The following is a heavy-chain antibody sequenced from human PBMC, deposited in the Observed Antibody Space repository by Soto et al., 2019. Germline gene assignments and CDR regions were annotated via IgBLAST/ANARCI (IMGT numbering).Heavy chain of an antibody. CDR3: ASPPRPIAAAEDDYYGMDV. V-gene: IGHV4-39*01. CDR2: IYYSGST. J-gene: IGHJ6*02. D-gene: IGHD6-25*01. Sequence: SETLSLTCTVSGGSISSSSYYWGWIRQPPGKGLEWIGSIYYSGSTYYNPSLKSRVTISVDTSKNQFSLKLSSVTAADTAVYYCASPPRPIAAAEDDYYGMDVWGQGTTVTVSS. CDR1: GGSISSSSYY.